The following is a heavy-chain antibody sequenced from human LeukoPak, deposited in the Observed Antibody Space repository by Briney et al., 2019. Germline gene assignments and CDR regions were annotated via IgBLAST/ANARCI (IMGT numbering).Heavy chain of an antibody. CDR1: GFTFSSYA. J-gene: IGHJ4*02. CDR2: ISYDGSNK. CDR3: ARVIPTSLGFDY. V-gene: IGHV3-30*04. Sequence: GGSLRLSCAASGFTFSSYAMHWVRQAPGKGLEWVAVISYDGSNKYYADSVKGRFTISRDNSKNTLYLQMNSLRAEDTAAYYCARVIPTSLGFDYWGQGTLVTVSS. D-gene: IGHD2-21*01.